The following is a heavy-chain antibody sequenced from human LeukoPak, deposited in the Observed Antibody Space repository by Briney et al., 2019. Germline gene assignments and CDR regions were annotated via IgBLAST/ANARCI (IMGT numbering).Heavy chain of an antibody. D-gene: IGHD3-22*01. V-gene: IGHV3-30-3*01. CDR2: ISYDGSNK. J-gene: IGHJ4*02. CDR3: ASSTPRSTMIVVVITYEFDY. CDR1: GFTFSSYA. Sequence: GRSLRLSCAASGFTFSSYAMHWVRQAPGKGLEWVAVISYDGSNKYYADSVKGRFTISRDNSKNTLYLQMNSLRAEDTAVYYCASSTPRSTMIVVVITYEFDYWGQGTLVTVSS.